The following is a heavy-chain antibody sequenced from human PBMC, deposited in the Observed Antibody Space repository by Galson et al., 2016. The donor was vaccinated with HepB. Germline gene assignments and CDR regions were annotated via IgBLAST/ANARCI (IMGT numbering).Heavy chain of an antibody. D-gene: IGHD1-26*01. CDR2: ISSSSSYI. CDR3: ARGDIVGAIFDY. J-gene: IGHJ4*02. V-gene: IGHV3-21*01. Sequence: SLRLSCAASGFTFSSYIMNWVRQAPGKGVGWVSSISSSSSYIYSAESVNGRFTISRDNAKNFRYLQMNRLRAEDTAVYDCARGDIVGAIFDYGGQGTLVTVSS. CDR1: GFTFSSYI.